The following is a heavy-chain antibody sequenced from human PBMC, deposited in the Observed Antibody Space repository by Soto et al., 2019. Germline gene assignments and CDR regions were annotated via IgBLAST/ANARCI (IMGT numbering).Heavy chain of an antibody. CDR2: INHSGST. Sequence: PSETLSLTCAVYGGSFSGYYWSWIRQPPGKGLEWIGEINHSGSTNYNPSLKSRVTISVDTSKNQFSLKLSSVTAADTAVYYCAIGIVAATHLGDDYWGQGTLVTVSS. J-gene: IGHJ4*02. V-gene: IGHV4-34*01. CDR1: GGSFSGYY. CDR3: AIGIVAATHLGDDY. D-gene: IGHD1-26*01.